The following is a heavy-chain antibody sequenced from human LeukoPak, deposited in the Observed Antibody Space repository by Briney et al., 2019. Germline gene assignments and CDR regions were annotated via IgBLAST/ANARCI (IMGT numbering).Heavy chain of an antibody. CDR1: GYTFTSYY. Sequence: ASVKVSCKASGYTFTSYYMHWVRQAPGQGLEWMGIINPSGGSTSYAQKFQGRVTMTRDTSTSTVYMELSSLRSEDTAVYYCARDSPDYYDSSGLLLDWGQGTLVTVSS. J-gene: IGHJ4*02. D-gene: IGHD3-22*01. CDR2: INPSGGST. V-gene: IGHV1-46*01. CDR3: ARDSPDYYDSSGLLLD.